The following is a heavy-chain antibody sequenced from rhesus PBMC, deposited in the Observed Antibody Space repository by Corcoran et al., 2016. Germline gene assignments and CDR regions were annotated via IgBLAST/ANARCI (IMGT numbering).Heavy chain of an antibody. V-gene: IGHV4S12*01. D-gene: IGHD1-44*01. J-gene: IGHJ4*01. CDR3: AKSGAPIAPVDF. CDR2: IFSNSESN. CDR1: GGSISSGYYY. Sequence: QVQLQESGPGVVKPSETLSLTCAVSGGSISSGYYYWTCIRQPPRMGPEGIGGIFSNSESNIYNPSLKSRVTISKDTSKNQFSLTLTSVTAADTAVYFCAKSGAPIAPVDFWGQGVLVTVSS.